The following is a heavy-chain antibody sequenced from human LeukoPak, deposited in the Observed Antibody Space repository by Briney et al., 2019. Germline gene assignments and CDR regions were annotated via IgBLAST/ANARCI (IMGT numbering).Heavy chain of an antibody. CDR1: GGSISSSSYY. J-gene: IGHJ4*02. CDR3: ARRDATVTTLPFDY. V-gene: IGHV4-39*01. CDR2: IYYSGST. Sequence: SETLSLTCTVSGGSISSSSYYWGWIRQPPGKGLEWIESIYYSGSTYYNPSLKSRVTISVDTSKNQFSLKLSSVTAADTAVYYCARRDATVTTLPFDYWGQGTLVTVSS. D-gene: IGHD4-17*01.